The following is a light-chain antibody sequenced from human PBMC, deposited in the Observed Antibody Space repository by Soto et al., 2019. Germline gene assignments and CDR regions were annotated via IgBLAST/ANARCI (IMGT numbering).Light chain of an antibody. CDR3: NSYTNSDTVV. Sequence: QSALTQAASVSGSPGQSITISCIATSSDIGAYHYVSWYQQRPGKAPKLMIYAVNNRPSGISNRFSGSKSGNTASLTISGLQPEDEAVYYCNSYTNSDTVVFGGGTKLTVL. CDR1: SSDIGAYHY. CDR2: AVN. V-gene: IGLV2-14*01. J-gene: IGLJ2*01.